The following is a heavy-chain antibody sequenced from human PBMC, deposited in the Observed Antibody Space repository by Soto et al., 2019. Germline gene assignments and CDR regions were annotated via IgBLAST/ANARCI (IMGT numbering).Heavy chain of an antibody. Sequence: EVQLLESGGGLVQPGGSLRLSCAASGFTFSSYAMSWVRQAPGKGLEWVSAISGSGGSTYYADSVKGRFTISRDNSKNTLYLQMNSLRAEDTAVYYCAKGQSGVVVGYYYYGMDVWGQGTTVTVSS. J-gene: IGHJ6*02. CDR2: ISGSGGST. CDR1: GFTFSSYA. V-gene: IGHV3-23*01. CDR3: AKGQSGVVVGYYYYGMDV. D-gene: IGHD2-15*01.